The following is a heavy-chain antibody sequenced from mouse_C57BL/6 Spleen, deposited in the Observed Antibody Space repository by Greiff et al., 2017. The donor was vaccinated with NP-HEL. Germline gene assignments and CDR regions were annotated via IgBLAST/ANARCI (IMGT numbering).Heavy chain of an antibody. CDR2: IDPSDSYT. D-gene: IGHD3-2*02. J-gene: IGHJ2*01. CDR1: GYTFTSYW. V-gene: IGHV1-59*01. CDR3: ARRDSSGDYFDY. Sequence: QVHVKQSGAELVRPGTSVKLSCKASGYTFTSYWMHWVKQRPGQGLEWIGVIDPSDSYTNYNQKFKGKATLTVDTSSSTAYMQLSSLTSEDSAVYYCARRDSSGDYFDYWGQGTTLTVSS.